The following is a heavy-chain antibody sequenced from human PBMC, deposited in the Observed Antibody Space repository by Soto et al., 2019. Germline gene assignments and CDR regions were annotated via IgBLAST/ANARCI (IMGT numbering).Heavy chain of an antibody. CDR1: GGTFSSYA. Sequence: QVQLVQSGAEVKKPGSSVKVSCKASGGTFSSYAISWVRQAPGQGLAWMGGIIPIFGTANYAQKFQGRVTITADESKSTAYRELSSLRSEDTAVYYCARAPGIAAAGDYYYYYGLDVWGQGTTVTVSS. D-gene: IGHD6-13*01. V-gene: IGHV1-69*01. CDR3: ARAPGIAAAGDYYYYYGLDV. J-gene: IGHJ6*02. CDR2: IIPIFGTA.